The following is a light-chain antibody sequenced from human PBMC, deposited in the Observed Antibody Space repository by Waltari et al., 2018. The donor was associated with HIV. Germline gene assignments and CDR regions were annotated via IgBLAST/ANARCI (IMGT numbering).Light chain of an antibody. J-gene: IGKJ1*01. V-gene: IGKV1-27*01. CDR3: QKYNSALRT. Sequence: DIQMTQSPSSLSASVGDRVTITCRASQGISNYLAWDQQKPGKVPKLLFYAASTLQSGVPSRFSGSGSGTDFTFTISSLQPEDVATYYCQKYNSALRTFGQGTKVEIK. CDR2: AAS. CDR1: QGISNY.